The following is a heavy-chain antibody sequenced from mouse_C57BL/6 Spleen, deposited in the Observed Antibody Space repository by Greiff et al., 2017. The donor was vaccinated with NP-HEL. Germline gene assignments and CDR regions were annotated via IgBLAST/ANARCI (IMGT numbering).Heavy chain of an antibody. CDR2: IYWDDDK. V-gene: IGHV8-12*01. CDR1: GFSLSTSGMG. J-gene: IGHJ3*01. Sequence: QVTLKECGPGILQSSQTLSLTCSFSGFSLSTSGMGVSWIRQPSGKGLEWLAHIYWDDDKRYNPSLKSRLTISKDTSRNQVFLKITSVDTADTATYYCARSYGSSFAWFAYWGQGTLVTVSA. CDR3: ARSYGSSFAWFAY. D-gene: IGHD1-1*01.